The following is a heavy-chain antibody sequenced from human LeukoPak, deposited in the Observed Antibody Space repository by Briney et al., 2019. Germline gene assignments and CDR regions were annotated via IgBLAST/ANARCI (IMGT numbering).Heavy chain of an antibody. Sequence: GWSLRLSCAVSGITLSNYGMSWVRQAPGKGLELVAGISDSGGSTNYADSVKGRFTISRDNPKNTLYLQMNSLRAEDTAVYFCAKRGVVIRVILVGFHKEAYYFDSWGQGALFTVSS. CDR3: AKRGVVIRVILVGFHKEAYYFDS. CDR2: ISDSGGST. V-gene: IGHV3-23*01. CDR1: GITLSNYG. J-gene: IGHJ4*02. D-gene: IGHD3-22*01.